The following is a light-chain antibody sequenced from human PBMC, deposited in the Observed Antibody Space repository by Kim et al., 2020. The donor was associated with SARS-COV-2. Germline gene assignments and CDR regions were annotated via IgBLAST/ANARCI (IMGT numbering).Light chain of an antibody. CDR1: QDIGDH. CDR3: QQYHSVPLT. V-gene: IGKV1-33*01. CDR2: DAS. Sequence: DIQMTQSPSSLSVPVGDRVTISCRASQDIGDHLNWYQHTPGKAPKLLIYDASHLETGVSSRFSGSASGTSFTFTINSLRPEDVSTYYGQQYHSVPLTFGGGTKVDI. J-gene: IGKJ4*01.